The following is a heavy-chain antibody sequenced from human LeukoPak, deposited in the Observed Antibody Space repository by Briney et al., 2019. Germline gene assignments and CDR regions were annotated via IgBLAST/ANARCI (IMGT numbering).Heavy chain of an antibody. J-gene: IGHJ4*02. D-gene: IGHD3-16*01. Sequence: SETLSLTCTVSGGSISSGSYYWSWIRQPAGKGLEWIGRIYTSGSTNYNPSLKSRVTISVDTSKNQFSLNLSSVTAADTAVYYCARGSSFRGHVDYWGQGTLVTVSS. V-gene: IGHV4-61*02. CDR2: IYTSGST. CDR1: GGSISSGSYY. CDR3: ARGSSFRGHVDY.